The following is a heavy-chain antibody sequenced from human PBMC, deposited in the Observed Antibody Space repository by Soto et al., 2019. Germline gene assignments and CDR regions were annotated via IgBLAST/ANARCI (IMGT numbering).Heavy chain of an antibody. CDR3: ARVMAARPSSHYYMDV. CDR2: MNPNSGNT. D-gene: IGHD6-6*01. J-gene: IGHJ6*03. Sequence: QVQLVQSGAEVKKPGASVKVSCKASGYTFTSYDINWVRQATGQGLEWMGWMNPNSGNTGYAQKFQGRVTMTRNTSISTAYMELSSLRSEDTAVYYCARVMAARPSSHYYMDVWGKGTTVTVSS. CDR1: GYTFTSYD. V-gene: IGHV1-8*01.